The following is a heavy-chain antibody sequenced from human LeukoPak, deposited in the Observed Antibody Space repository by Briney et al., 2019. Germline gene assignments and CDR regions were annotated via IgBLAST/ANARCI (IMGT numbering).Heavy chain of an antibody. J-gene: IGHJ4*02. CDR1: GFTFSSYG. CDR2: ISYDGSNK. CDR3: AKGGGRFGEFTFFDY. Sequence: PGRSLRLSCAASGFTFSSYGMHWVRQAPGKGLEWVAVISYDGSNKYYADSVKGRFTISRDNSKNTLYLQMNSLRAEDTAVYYCAKGGGRFGEFTFFDYWGQGTLVTVSS. D-gene: IGHD3-10*01. V-gene: IGHV3-30*18.